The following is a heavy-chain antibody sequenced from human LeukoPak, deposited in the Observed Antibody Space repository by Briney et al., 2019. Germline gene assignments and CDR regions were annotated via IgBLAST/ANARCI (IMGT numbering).Heavy chain of an antibody. Sequence: SETLSLTCTVSGASLNYYYWSWIRQPPGKGREWSGYIYYSGSTNYSPSLKSRVTISVDTSKNQCSLKLSSVTAADTAVYFCGRHQITTVVTGLFDYWGQGTLVAVSP. J-gene: IGHJ4*02. CDR1: GASLNYYY. D-gene: IGHD4-23*01. V-gene: IGHV4-59*08. CDR2: IYYSGST. CDR3: GRHQITTVVTGLFDY.